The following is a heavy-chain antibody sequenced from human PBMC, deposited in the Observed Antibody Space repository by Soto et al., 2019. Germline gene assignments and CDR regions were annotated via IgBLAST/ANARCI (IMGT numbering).Heavy chain of an antibody. V-gene: IGHV4-30-4*01. CDR2: IYYSGST. CDR1: GGSISSGDYY. J-gene: IGHJ4*02. CDR3: ARATDIAALDY. Sequence: PSETLSLTCAVSGGSISSGDYYWSWIRQPPGKGLEWIGYIYYSGSTYYNPSLKSRVTISVDTSKNQFSLKLSSVTAADAAVYYYARATDIAALDYWGQGTLVTVSS. D-gene: IGHD6-13*01.